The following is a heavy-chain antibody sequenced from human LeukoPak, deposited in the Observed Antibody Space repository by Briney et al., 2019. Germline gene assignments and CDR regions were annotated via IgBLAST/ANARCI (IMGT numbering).Heavy chain of an antibody. CDR1: GFTVSSNY. V-gene: IGHV3-66*02. Sequence: GGSLRLSCAASGFTVSSNYMSWVHQAPGKGLEWVSVIYSGGSTYYADSVKGRFTISRDNSKNTLYLQMNSLRAEDTAVYYCARVLMVRGVTPSYYFDYWGQGTLVTVSS. D-gene: IGHD3-10*01. CDR2: IYSGGST. J-gene: IGHJ4*02. CDR3: ARVLMVRGVTPSYYFDY.